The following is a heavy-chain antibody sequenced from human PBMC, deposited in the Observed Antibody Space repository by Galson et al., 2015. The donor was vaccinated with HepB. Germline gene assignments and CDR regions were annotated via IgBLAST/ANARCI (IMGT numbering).Heavy chain of an antibody. D-gene: IGHD3-22*01. J-gene: IGHJ4*02. CDR2: IIPIFGTA. Sequence: SVKVSCKASGGTFSSYAISWVRQAPGQGLEWMGGIIPIFGTANYAQKFQGRVTITADESTSTAYMELSSLRSEDTAVYYCARGYYDSSGYYGTDYWGQGTLVTVSS. CDR3: ARGYYDSSGYYGTDY. CDR1: GGTFSSYA. V-gene: IGHV1-69*13.